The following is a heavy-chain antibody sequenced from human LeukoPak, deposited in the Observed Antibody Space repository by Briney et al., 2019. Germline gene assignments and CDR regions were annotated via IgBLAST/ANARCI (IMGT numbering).Heavy chain of an antibody. J-gene: IGHJ4*02. CDR2: ISGSGGST. V-gene: IGHV3-23*01. Sequence: GGSLRLSCAASGFTFSSYAMSWVRQAPGKGLEWVSAISGSGGSTYYADSVKGRFTISRDNSKNTLYLQMNNLRAEDTAVYYCAKQWGIVVVPAAMNYWGQGTLVTVSS. D-gene: IGHD2-2*01. CDR3: AKQWGIVVVPAAMNY. CDR1: GFTFSSYA.